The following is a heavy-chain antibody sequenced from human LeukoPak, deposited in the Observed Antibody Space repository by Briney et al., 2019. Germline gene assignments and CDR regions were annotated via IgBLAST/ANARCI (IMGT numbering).Heavy chain of an antibody. Sequence: ASVKVSCKVSGHSLTESSMYWVRQAPGKGLEWMGGFDPEDGETIYAQKFQGRVTMTEDTSTDTAYMELSSLRSEDTAVYYCAADRVLMLFGELSGALDIWGQGIMVTVSS. D-gene: IGHD3-10*01. CDR3: AADRVLMLFGELSGALDI. V-gene: IGHV1-24*01. CDR2: FDPEDGET. CDR1: GHSLTESS. J-gene: IGHJ3*02.